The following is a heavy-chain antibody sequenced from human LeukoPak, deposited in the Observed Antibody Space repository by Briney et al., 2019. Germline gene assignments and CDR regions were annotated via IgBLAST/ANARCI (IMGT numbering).Heavy chain of an antibody. D-gene: IGHD6-13*01. CDR1: GFTFSNYR. J-gene: IGHJ4*02. CDR3: ARGGGMRSWYDYDY. V-gene: IGHV3-7*04. CDR2: IKEAGSEK. Sequence: GGSLRLSCAASGFTFSNYRMSWVRQAPGKGLEFMANIKEAGSEKYYVDSVKGRFTISRDNDKNLVHLQMNSLRAEDTAVYYCARGGGMRSWYDYDYWGQGTLVTVSS.